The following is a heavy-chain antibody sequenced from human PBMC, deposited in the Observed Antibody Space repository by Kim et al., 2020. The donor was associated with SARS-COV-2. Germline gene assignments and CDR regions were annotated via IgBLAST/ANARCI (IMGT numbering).Heavy chain of an antibody. CDR3: ARDAQQLEFDY. Sequence: ASVKVSCKASGYTFARHSINWVRQAPGQGLEWMGWIDINTGNPTYAQGFTGRFVFSLDTSVSTVYLQISSLKAEDTAVYYCARDAQQLEFDYWGQGTLVTVSS. CDR1: GYTFARHS. CDR2: IDINTGNP. V-gene: IGHV7-4-1*02. J-gene: IGHJ4*02. D-gene: IGHD6-13*01.